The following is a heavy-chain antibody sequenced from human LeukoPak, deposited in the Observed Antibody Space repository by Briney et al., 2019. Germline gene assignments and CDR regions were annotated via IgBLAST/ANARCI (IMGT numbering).Heavy chain of an antibody. CDR3: TRHSPVNLAAAGTLFDP. V-gene: IGHV3-73*01. CDR2: IRSKANSYAT. CDR1: GFTFSGSA. Sequence: PGGSLRLSCAASGFTFSGSAMHWVRQASGKGLEWVGRIRSKANSYATAYAASVKGRFTISRDDSKNTAYLQMNSLKTEDTAVYYCTRHSPVNLAAAGTLFDPWGQGTLVTVSS. J-gene: IGHJ5*02. D-gene: IGHD6-13*01.